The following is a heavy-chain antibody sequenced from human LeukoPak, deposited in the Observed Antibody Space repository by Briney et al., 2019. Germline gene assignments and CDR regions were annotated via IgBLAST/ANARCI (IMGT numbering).Heavy chain of an antibody. V-gene: IGHV4-59*01. Sequence: PSETLSLTCTVSGGSISSYYWSWIRQPPGKGLEWIGYIYYSGSTNYNPSLKSRVTISVDTSKNQFSLKLSSVTAADTAVYYCARGARVYYDSSGYYLDAFDIWGQGTMVTVSS. D-gene: IGHD3-22*01. J-gene: IGHJ3*02. CDR1: GGSISSYY. CDR3: ARGARVYYDSSGYYLDAFDI. CDR2: IYYSGST.